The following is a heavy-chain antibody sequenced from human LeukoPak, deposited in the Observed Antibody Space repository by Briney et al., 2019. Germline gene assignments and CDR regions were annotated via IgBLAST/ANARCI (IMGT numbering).Heavy chain of an antibody. CDR2: INHSGST. J-gene: IGHJ4*02. V-gene: IGHV4-34*01. Sequence: SETLSLTCAVYGGSFSGYYWSWIRQPPGKGLEWIGEINHSGSTNHNPSLKSRVTISVDTSKNQFSLKLSSVTAADTAVYYCATHYDFWSGYYLSYFDYWGQGTLVTVSS. CDR3: ATHYDFWSGYYLSYFDY. D-gene: IGHD3-3*01. CDR1: GGSFSGYY.